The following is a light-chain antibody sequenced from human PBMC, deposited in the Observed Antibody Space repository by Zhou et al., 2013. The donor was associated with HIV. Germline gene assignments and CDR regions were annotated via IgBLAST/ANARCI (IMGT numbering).Light chain of an antibody. Sequence: IQMTQSPSSLSASVGDRVTITCRASQGIRDEVAWYQHKPGKAPKLLIYKASSLESGVPSRFSGSGSGTEFTLTISSLQPDDFATYYCQQYNSYVTFGPGTKVDIK. J-gene: IGKJ3*01. CDR2: KAS. CDR3: QQYNSYVT. V-gene: IGKV1-5*03. CDR1: QGIRDE.